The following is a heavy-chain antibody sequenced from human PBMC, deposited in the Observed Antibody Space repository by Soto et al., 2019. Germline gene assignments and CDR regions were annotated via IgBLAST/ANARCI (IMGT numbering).Heavy chain of an antibody. CDR1: GYTFVSSD. Sequence: GASVKVSCKASGYTFVSSDINWVRQATGQGLEWMGWMNPNSGNTGYAQKFQGRVTMTRNTSISTAYMELSSLRSEDTAVYYCARGEGSSYYGSRSYHQASWGQGTLVTVSS. J-gene: IGHJ5*02. CDR2: MNPNSGNT. D-gene: IGHD3-10*01. V-gene: IGHV1-8*01. CDR3: ARGEGSSYYGSRSYHQAS.